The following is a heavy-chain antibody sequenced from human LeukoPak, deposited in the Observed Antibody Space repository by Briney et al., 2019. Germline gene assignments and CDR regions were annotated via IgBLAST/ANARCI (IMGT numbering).Heavy chain of an antibody. D-gene: IGHD6-6*01. J-gene: IGHJ4*02. CDR1: GYSISSGYY. Sequence: PSETLSLTCAVSGYSISSGYYWGWIRQPPGKGPEWIGSIYHSGSTYYNPSLKSRVTISVDTSKNQFSLKLRSVTAADTAVYYCARSSIAARGTPDYWGQGTLVTVSS. V-gene: IGHV4-38-2*01. CDR3: ARSSIAARGTPDY. CDR2: IYHSGST.